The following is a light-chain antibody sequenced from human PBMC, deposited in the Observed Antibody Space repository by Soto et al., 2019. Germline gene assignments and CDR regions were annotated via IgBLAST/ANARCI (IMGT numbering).Light chain of an antibody. CDR1: QDISTL. V-gene: IGKV1D-13*01. Sequence: AIQLTQSPSSLSASVGDRVTITCRASQDISTLFAWYQQKPGKAPKLLIYDASSLESGVPSRFSGSGSGADFTLTISSLQPEDFAHYYCQQFYDYPLTFGGGTKVEIK. CDR2: DAS. CDR3: QQFYDYPLT. J-gene: IGKJ4*01.